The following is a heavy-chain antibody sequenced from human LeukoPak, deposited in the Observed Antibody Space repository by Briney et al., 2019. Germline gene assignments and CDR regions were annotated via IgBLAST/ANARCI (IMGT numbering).Heavy chain of an antibody. V-gene: IGHV3-23*01. CDR1: GFTFSSYA. CDR3: AKDKAMGCTNGICYIRGYFDY. D-gene: IGHD2-8*01. Sequence: HPGGSLRLSCAASGFTFSSYAMSWVRQAPGKGLEWVSAISGSGGSTYYADSVKGRFTISRDNSKNTLYLQMNSLRAEDTAIYYCAKDKAMGCTNGICYIRGYFDYWGLGALVTVSS. CDR2: ISGSGGST. J-gene: IGHJ4*02.